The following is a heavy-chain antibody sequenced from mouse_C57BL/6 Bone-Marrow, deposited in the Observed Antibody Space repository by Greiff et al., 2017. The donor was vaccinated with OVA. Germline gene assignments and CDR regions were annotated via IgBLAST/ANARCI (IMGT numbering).Heavy chain of an antibody. CDR2: IYPGSGST. CDR3: ARGGYDYDGVDY. Sequence: VQLQQPGAELVKPGASVKMSCKASGYTFTSYWITWVKQRPGQGLEWIGDIYPGSGSTNYNEKFKSKATLTVDTSSSTAYMQLSSLTSEDSAVYYCARGGYDYDGVDYWGQGTTLTVSS. J-gene: IGHJ2*01. V-gene: IGHV1-55*01. D-gene: IGHD2-4*01. CDR1: GYTFTSYW.